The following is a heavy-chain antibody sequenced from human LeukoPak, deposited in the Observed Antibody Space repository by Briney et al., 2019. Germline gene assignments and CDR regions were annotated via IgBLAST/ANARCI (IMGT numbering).Heavy chain of an antibody. Sequence: GGSLRLSCAASGFTFSSYEMSWVRQAPGKGLEWVAVISYDGSNRDYVDSVKGRFTISRDNSKNTLYLHMNSLRAEDTAVYYCAKGYSGNYWYFDLWGRGTLVTVSS. CDR1: GFTFSSYE. D-gene: IGHD1-26*01. CDR2: ISYDGSNR. J-gene: IGHJ2*01. V-gene: IGHV3-30*18. CDR3: AKGYSGNYWYFDL.